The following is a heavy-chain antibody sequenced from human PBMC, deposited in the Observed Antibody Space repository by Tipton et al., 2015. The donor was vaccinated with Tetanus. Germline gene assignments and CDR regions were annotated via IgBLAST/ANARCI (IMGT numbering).Heavy chain of an antibody. J-gene: IGHJ6*03. CDR1: GGSISSGSSY. Sequence: TLSLTCTVSGGSISSGSSYWSWVRQPPGKKLEWLGYVFYGGSTNYNPSFKSRVTISVDTSKNQFSLKLHSVSAADTAVYYCARVESDGSGTNYNFYYMDVWGKGTTVTVSS. CDR2: VFYGGST. V-gene: IGHV4-61*01. D-gene: IGHD3-10*01. CDR3: ARVESDGSGTNYNFYYMDV.